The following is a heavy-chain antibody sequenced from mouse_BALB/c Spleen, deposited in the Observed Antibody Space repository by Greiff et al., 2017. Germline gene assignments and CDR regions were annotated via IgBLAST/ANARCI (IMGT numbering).Heavy chain of an antibody. J-gene: IGHJ4*01. Sequence: EVMLVESGGGLVQPGGSLRLSCATSGFTFTDYYMSWVRQPPGKALEWLGFIRNKANGYTTEYSASVKGRFTISRDNSQSILYLQMNTLRAEDSATYYCARWLLRGDYWGQGTSVTVSS. D-gene: IGHD2-3*01. CDR2: IRNKANGYTT. V-gene: IGHV7-3*02. CDR3: ARWLLRGDY. CDR1: GFTFTDYY.